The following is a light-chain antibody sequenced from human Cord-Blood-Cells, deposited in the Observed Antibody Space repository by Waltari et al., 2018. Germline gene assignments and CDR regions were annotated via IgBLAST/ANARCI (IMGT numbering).Light chain of an antibody. CDR3: CSYAGSYTYV. Sequence: QSALTQPRSVSWSPGQAVTISCTGTSSDVGGYNYIPWYQQHPGKAPILMLYDVSKRPSGVPDRFTGPRSGNAASLTVSGLQAEDEADYYCCSYAGSYTYVYGTGTKVTVL. CDR1: SSDVGGYNY. J-gene: IGLJ1*01. V-gene: IGLV2-11*01. CDR2: DVS.